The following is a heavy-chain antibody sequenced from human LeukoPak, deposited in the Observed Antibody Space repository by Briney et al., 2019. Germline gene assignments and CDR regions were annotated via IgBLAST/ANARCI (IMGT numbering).Heavy chain of an antibody. CDR2: IYYSGST. V-gene: IGHV4-59*01. D-gene: IGHD3-10*01. Sequence: SETLSLTCTVSGGSISSYYWSWIRQPPGKGLEWIGYIYYSGSTNYNPSLKSRVTISVDTSKNQFSLKLSSVTAADTAVYYCARSNTYYYGSGSYYYYMDVWGKGTTVTISS. J-gene: IGHJ6*03. CDR3: ARSNTYYYGSGSYYYYMDV. CDR1: GGSISSYY.